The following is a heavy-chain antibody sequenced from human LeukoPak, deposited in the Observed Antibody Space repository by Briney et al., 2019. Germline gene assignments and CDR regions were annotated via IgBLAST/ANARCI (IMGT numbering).Heavy chain of an antibody. CDR2: ISSNGDNT. CDR1: GFTFSTYV. V-gene: IGHV3-64D*06. J-gene: IGHJ4*02. Sequence: GGSLRLSCSVSGFTFSTYVMHWVRQAPGKGLGYVSAISSNGDNTYYADSVKGRFTISRGNSKNTLYLQMSSLRADDTAVYYCVRGTGYWGQGTLVTVSS. CDR3: VRGTGY.